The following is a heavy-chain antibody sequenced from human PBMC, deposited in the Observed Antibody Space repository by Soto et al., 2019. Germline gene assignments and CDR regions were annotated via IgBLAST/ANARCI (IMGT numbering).Heavy chain of an antibody. CDR2: MNPNSGNT. D-gene: IGHD2-2*01. J-gene: IGHJ6*03. CDR1: GYTITSYD. V-gene: IGHV1-8*01. CDR3: ARGPGYCSSTSCLRSYYYYYYMDV. Sequence: QVQLVQSGAEVKKPGASVKVSCKASGYTITSYDINWVRQATGQGLEWMGWMNPNSGNTGYAQKFQGRVTMTRNTPISTAYMELSSLRSEDTAVYYCARGPGYCSSTSCLRSYYYYYYMDVWGKGTTVTVSS.